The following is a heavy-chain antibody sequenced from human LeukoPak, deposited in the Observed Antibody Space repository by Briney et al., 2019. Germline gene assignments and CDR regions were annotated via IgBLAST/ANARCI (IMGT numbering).Heavy chain of an antibody. CDR1: GDSVNNNHYY. CDR3: ARNSPVYWNFDL. J-gene: IGHJ2*01. V-gene: IGHV4-39*01. Sequence: PSETLSLTCTVSGDSVNNNHYYWAWIRQPPGTGLEWIGSIYYSGTTYYNPSLGSRVTMSVDTSENQLSLKLTSVSAADTALYYCARNSPVYWNFDLWGRGTLVSVSS. D-gene: IGHD2/OR15-2a*01. CDR2: IYYSGTT.